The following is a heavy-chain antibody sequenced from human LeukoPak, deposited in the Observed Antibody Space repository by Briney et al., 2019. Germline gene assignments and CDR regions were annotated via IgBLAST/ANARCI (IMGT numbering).Heavy chain of an antibody. CDR2: FIPIFGTA. D-gene: IGHD2-21*01. J-gene: IGHJ6*03. Sequence: ASVKVSCKASGGTFSSYAISWVRQAPGQGLEWMGGFIPIFGTANYAQKFQGRVTITTDESTSTAYMELSSLRSEDTAVYYCARALLDPKLAPYYYYYYMDVWGKGTTVTVSS. CDR1: GGTFSSYA. V-gene: IGHV1-69*05. CDR3: ARALLDPKLAPYYYYYYMDV.